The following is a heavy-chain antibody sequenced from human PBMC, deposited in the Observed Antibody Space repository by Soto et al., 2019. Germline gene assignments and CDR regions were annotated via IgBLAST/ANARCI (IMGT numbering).Heavy chain of an antibody. Sequence: QITLKESGPTLVKPTQTLTLTCTFSGFSLTTSGVGVGWLRQPPGKALEWLATIYWDDDKRFSSSFNDRVTIRKDTSKNQVVLTMTNMKPVDTVTYYCAHKSEYQSQTTFDSWAQGTMVTVS. D-gene: IGHD6-6*01. CDR2: IYWDDDK. V-gene: IGHV2-5*02. J-gene: IGHJ3*02. CDR3: AHKSEYQSQTTFDS. CDR1: GFSLTTSGVG.